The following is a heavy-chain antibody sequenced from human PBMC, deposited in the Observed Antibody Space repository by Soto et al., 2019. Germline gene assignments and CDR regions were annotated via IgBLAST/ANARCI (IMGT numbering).Heavy chain of an antibody. V-gene: IGHV3-23*01. Sequence: EVQLLESGGGLVQPGGSLRLSCAASEFTFSTYAMSWVRQAPGKGLEWVSAISSSGGATFYADSVKGRFTISRDNSKNILYLQMNSLRAEDTAVYHCAKDLWIAVGGTGYWGQGTLVTVSS. J-gene: IGHJ4*02. CDR1: EFTFSTYA. D-gene: IGHD6-19*01. CDR2: ISSSGGAT. CDR3: AKDLWIAVGGTGY.